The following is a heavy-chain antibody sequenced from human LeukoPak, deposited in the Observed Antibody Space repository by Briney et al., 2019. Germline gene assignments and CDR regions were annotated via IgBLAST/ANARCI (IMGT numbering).Heavy chain of an antibody. CDR2: IYTSGST. J-gene: IGHJ4*02. CDR3: ARYHSGSYFDY. V-gene: IGHV4-4*07. CDR1: APSTSSYY. D-gene: IGHD5-12*01. Sequence: SQTLSPTWTLSAPSTSSYYWSWIRQPAGKGLEWIGRIYTSGSTTYNTTLKSRVAMSVDTSKNQFSLKLSSETAADTGVYFCARYHSGSYFDYWGQGTLVTVSS.